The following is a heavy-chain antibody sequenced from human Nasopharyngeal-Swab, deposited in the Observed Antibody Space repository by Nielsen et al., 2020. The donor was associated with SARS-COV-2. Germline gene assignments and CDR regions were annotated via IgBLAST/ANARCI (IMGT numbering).Heavy chain of an antibody. V-gene: IGHV4-34*01. D-gene: IGHD3-9*01. CDR2: INHSGST. CDR1: GGSFSGHY. J-gene: IGHJ4*02. Sequence: SETLSLTCAVYGGSFSGHYWNWIRQPPGKGLEWIGGINHSGSTNYNPSLKSRLTISVDTSKSQFSLKLSSVTAADTAVYYCARVMFDWSVRPFDYWGQGTLVTVSS. CDR3: ARVMFDWSVRPFDY.